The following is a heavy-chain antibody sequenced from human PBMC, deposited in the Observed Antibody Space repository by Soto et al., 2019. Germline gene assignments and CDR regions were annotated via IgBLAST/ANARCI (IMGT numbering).Heavy chain of an antibody. CDR2: IYHSGSA. CDR1: GASISDGGSY. J-gene: IGHJ4*02. D-gene: IGHD3-10*01. Sequence: QVQLQESGPGLVKPSQTLSLTCTVSGASISDGGSYWGWIRQHPGKGLEWIGYIYHSGSANYNPSLKSRVTISIDTSKSQFSLKVTSATAADTAVYYCARLSFYDSGSYYNCPFDYWGQGTLVTVSA. CDR3: ARLSFYDSGSYYNCPFDY. V-gene: IGHV4-31*03.